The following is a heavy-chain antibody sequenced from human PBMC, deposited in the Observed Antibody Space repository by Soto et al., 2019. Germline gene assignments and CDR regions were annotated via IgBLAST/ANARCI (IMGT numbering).Heavy chain of an antibody. V-gene: IGHV3-33*06. D-gene: IGHD5-18*01. J-gene: IGHJ4*02. CDR3: AKVPGGYSYGYELDY. CDR2: IWYDGSNK. CDR1: GFTFSSYG. Sequence: QVQLVESGGGVVQPGRSLRLSCAASGFTFSSYGMHWVRQAPGKGLEWVAVIWYDGSNKYYADSVKGRFTISRDNSKNTLYLQMNSLRAEDTAVYYCAKVPGGYSYGYELDYWGQGTLVTVSS.